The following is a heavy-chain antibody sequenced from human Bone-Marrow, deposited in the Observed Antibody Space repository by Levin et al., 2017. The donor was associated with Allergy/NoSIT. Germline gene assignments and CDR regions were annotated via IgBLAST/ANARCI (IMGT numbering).Heavy chain of an antibody. CDR1: GGSISSAGHY. V-gene: IGHV4-31*03. Sequence: SETLSLTCKVSGGSISSAGHYWGWVRQLPGTVLEWMGNTYYTGGTYYNPSLKSRLTISVDTAENQFSLRLTSVTAADTAVYFCVREGGPAANWFDPWGQGSLVSVSS. J-gene: IGHJ5*02. CDR3: VREGGPAANWFDP. CDR2: TYYTGGT. D-gene: IGHD2-2*01.